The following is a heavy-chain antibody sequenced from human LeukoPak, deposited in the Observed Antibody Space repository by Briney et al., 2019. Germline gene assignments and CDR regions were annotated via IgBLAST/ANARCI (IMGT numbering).Heavy chain of an antibody. Sequence: ASVKVSCKASGYTFTSYYLHWVRQAPGQGLEWMGIINPSGGGTSYAQKFQGRVTITADESTSTAYMELSSLRSEDTAVYYCARSRYYDILTASSWFDPWGQGTLVTVSS. CDR2: INPSGGGT. CDR1: GYTFTSYY. CDR3: ARSRYYDILTASSWFDP. J-gene: IGHJ5*02. V-gene: IGHV1-46*01. D-gene: IGHD3-9*01.